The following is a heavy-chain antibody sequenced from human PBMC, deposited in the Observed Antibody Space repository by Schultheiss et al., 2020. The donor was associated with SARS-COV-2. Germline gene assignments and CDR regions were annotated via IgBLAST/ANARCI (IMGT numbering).Heavy chain of an antibody. V-gene: IGHV3-11*01. J-gene: IGHJ6*02. Sequence: VGSLRLSCAASGFTFSDYYMSWIRQAPGKGLEWVSYISSSGSTIYYADSVKGRFTISRDNAKNSLYLQMNSLRAEDTAVYYCARDSLSITMVRVYGMDVWGQGTTVTVSS. CDR3: ARDSLSITMVRVYGMDV. CDR2: ISSSGSTI. CDR1: GFTFSDYY. D-gene: IGHD3-10*01.